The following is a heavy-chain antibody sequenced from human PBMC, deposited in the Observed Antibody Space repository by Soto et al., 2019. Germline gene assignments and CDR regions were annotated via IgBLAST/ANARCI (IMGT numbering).Heavy chain of an antibody. J-gene: IGHJ4*02. Sequence: ASVKVSCKASGYIFTAYSMHWLGQAPGQGLEWMGWFNPNSGDTIYAQKFQGRITLTRDTSITTAYMELYSLTSDDTAVYYCAREASAVISLDYWGQGTLVTVSS. CDR1: GYIFTAYS. CDR3: AREASAVISLDY. V-gene: IGHV1-2*02. CDR2: FNPNSGDT. D-gene: IGHD4-4*01.